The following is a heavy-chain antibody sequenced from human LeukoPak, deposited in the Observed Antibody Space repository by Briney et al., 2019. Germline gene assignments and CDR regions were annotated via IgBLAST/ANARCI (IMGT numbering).Heavy chain of an antibody. Sequence: ASVKVSCKASGYIFTSYYMHWVRHAPGQGLEWMGIINPSGGSTSYAQKFQGRVTMTRDTSTSSVYMELSSLRSEDTAVYYCARGHNYYGMDVWGQGTTVTVSS. CDR3: ARGHNYYGMDV. CDR1: GYIFTSYY. CDR2: INPSGGST. J-gene: IGHJ6*02. V-gene: IGHV1-46*01.